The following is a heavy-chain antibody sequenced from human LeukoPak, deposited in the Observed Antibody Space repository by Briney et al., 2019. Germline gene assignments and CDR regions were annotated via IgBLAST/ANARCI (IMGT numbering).Heavy chain of an antibody. CDR3: VRDQYSYAHAAH. CDR2: ISIGRTT. CDR1: GFTVSSNY. Sequence: GGSLRLSCAASGFTVSSNYMSWDRQAPGKGLEWVSVISIGRTTSYADPVKGRFTISRYNSKNTLHLRIYSLRPQHTAVYYCVRDQYSYAHAAHWGQGTLVTVSS. D-gene: IGHD5-18*01. J-gene: IGHJ4*02. V-gene: IGHV3-66*01.